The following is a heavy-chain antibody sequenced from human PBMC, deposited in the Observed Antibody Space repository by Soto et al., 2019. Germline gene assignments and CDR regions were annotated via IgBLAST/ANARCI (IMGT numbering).Heavy chain of an antibody. Sequence: QVQLVQSGAEVTKPGASVKVSCKASGYTFTSHYIHWVRQAPGQGLEWMGMINPSGGSTRYAQKFQGRVTMTRDTSTTTVHMELSSLRSEDTAVYYCARQDGDPGAFDIWGQGTLVTVSS. CDR2: INPSGGST. D-gene: IGHD4-17*01. J-gene: IGHJ3*02. CDR3: ARQDGDPGAFDI. V-gene: IGHV1-46*03. CDR1: GYTFTSHY.